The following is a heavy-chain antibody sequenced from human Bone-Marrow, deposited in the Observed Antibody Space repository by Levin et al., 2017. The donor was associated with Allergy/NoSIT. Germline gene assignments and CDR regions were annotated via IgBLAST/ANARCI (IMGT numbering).Heavy chain of an antibody. CDR2: INIDGTTT. Sequence: PGGSLRLSCAVSGFTFSNYWMHWFRQAPGKGLVWVSRINIDGTTTNYADSVKGRFTVSRDNAKNTLFLQMNSLRAEDTAVYYCSRARVLRLIDYWGQGTLVTVSS. V-gene: IGHV3-74*01. CDR1: GFTFSNYW. J-gene: IGHJ4*02. CDR3: SRARVLRLIDY. D-gene: IGHD3-10*01.